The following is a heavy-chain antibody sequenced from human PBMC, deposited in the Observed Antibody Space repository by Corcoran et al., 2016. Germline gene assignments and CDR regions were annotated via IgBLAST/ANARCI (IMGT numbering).Heavy chain of an antibody. V-gene: IGHV6-1*01. D-gene: IGHD2-15*01. CDR3: ARGGVAARDWCDP. Sequence: QVQLQQSGPGLAAPSQTLSLTCAISGDSVFSNSATWNWIRQSPSRGLEWLGRTYYRSKWYNDYAESVKSRITINPDTSKNQFSLQLNSVTPEDTAVYYCARGGVAARDWCDPWGQGTLVTVSS. J-gene: IGHJ5*02. CDR2: TYYRSKWYN. CDR1: GDSVFSNSAT.